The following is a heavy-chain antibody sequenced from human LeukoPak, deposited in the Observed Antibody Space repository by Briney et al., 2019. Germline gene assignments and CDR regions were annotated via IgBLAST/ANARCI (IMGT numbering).Heavy chain of an antibody. D-gene: IGHD6-13*01. CDR2: IYYSGST. CDR3: AREYPGAAAGTLFRLDYYYYYMDV. CDR1: GGSISSSSYY. Sequence: EPSETLSLTCTVSGGSISSSSYYWGWIRQPPGKGLEWIGSIYYSGSTYYNPSLKSRVTISVDTSKNQFSLKLSSVTAADTAVYYCAREYPGAAAGTLFRLDYYYYYMDVWGKGTTVTVSS. V-gene: IGHV4-39*07. J-gene: IGHJ6*03.